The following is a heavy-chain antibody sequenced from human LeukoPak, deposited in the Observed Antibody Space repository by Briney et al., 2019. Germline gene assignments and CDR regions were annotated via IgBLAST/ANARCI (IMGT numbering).Heavy chain of an antibody. D-gene: IGHD4-17*01. CDR3: AKQHGDYSYYFDY. J-gene: IGHJ4*02. V-gene: IGHV3-30*18. CDR2: ISYDGSNK. Sequence: GGSPRLSCAASGFTFNSYGMHWVRRAPGKGLEWVTVISYDGSNKYYADSVKGRFTISRDNSKNTLYLQVNSLRAEDTAVYYCAKQHGDYSYYFDYWGQGTLVTVSS. CDR1: GFTFNSYG.